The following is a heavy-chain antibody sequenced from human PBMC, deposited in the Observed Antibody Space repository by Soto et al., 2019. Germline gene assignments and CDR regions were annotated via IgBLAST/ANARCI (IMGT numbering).Heavy chain of an antibody. CDR2: IYYSEST. Sequence: PSETLSLTCTVSGGSVSSCSYYWSWIRQPPGKGLGWIGYIYYSESTNYNPSLKSRVTISVDTSKNQFSLKLSSVTAADTAVYYCAREAFNIPGFDYWGQGTLVTVSS. CDR3: AREAFNIPGFDY. J-gene: IGHJ4*02. V-gene: IGHV4-61*01. CDR1: GGSVSSCSYY.